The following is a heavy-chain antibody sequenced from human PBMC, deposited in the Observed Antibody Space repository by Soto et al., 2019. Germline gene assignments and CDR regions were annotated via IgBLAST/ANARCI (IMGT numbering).Heavy chain of an antibody. J-gene: IGHJ4*02. CDR1: GGTFSSYT. CDR2: IIPILGIA. D-gene: IGHD6-13*01. Sequence: ASVKVSCKASGGTFSSYTISWVRQAPGQGLEWMGRIIPILGIANYAQKFQGRVTITADKSTSTAYMELSSLRSEDTAVYYCARDWEPGYSSSWGPDYWGQGTLVTVSS. V-gene: IGHV1-69*04. CDR3: ARDWEPGYSSSWGPDY.